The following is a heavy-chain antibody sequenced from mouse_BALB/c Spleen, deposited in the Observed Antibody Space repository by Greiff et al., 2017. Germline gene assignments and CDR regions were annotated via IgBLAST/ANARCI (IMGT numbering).Heavy chain of an antibody. Sequence: VQLVESGPQLVRPGASVKISCKASGYSFTSYWMHWVKQRPGQGLEWIGMIDPSDSETRLNQKFKDKATLTVDKSSSTAYMQLSSPTSEDSAVYYCAREATGAWFAYWGQGTLVTVSA. J-gene: IGHJ3*01. V-gene: IGHV1S126*01. CDR3: AREATGAWFAY. D-gene: IGHD3-2*02. CDR2: IDPSDSET. CDR1: GYSFTSYW.